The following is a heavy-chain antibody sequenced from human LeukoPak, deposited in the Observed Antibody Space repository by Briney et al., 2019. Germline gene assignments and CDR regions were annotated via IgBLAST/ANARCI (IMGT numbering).Heavy chain of an antibody. J-gene: IGHJ5*02. D-gene: IGHD3-10*01. CDR3: ARRVGIRGVINWFDP. CDR1: GGSFSGYY. V-gene: IGHV4-34*01. CDR2: INHSGST. Sequence: SETLSLTCAVYGGSFSGYYWSWIRQPPGKGLEWIGEINHSGSTNYNPSLKSRVTISVDTSKNQFSLKLSSVTAADTAVYYCARRVGIRGVINWFDPWGQGTLVTVSS.